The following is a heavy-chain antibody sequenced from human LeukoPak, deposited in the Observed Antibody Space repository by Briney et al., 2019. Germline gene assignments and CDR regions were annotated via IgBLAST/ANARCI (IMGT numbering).Heavy chain of an antibody. CDR1: GYTLTELS. D-gene: IGHD3-16*02. Sequence: ASVKVSCKVSGYTLTELSMHWVRQAPGKGLEWMGGFDPEDGETIYAQKFQGRVTMTEDTSTDTAYMELSNLRSEDTAVYYCATIMITFGGVIVMPWAFDIWGQGTMVTVSS. V-gene: IGHV1-24*01. CDR3: ATIMITFGGVIVMPWAFDI. CDR2: FDPEDGET. J-gene: IGHJ3*02.